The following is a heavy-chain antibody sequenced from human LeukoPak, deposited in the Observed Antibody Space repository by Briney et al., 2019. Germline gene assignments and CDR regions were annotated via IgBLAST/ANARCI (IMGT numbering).Heavy chain of an antibody. CDR2: IYPGDSDT. J-gene: IGHJ4*01. CDR1: GYSFTNYW. Sequence: GESLKISCKGFGYSFTNYWIAWVRQMPGKGLERMGIIYPGDSDTRYSPSFQGQVTISVDKSINTAYLQWSSLKASDTAMYYCARRYDNTGYYVYWGQGTLVTVS. D-gene: IGHD3-22*01. V-gene: IGHV5-51*01. CDR3: ARRYDNTGYYVY.